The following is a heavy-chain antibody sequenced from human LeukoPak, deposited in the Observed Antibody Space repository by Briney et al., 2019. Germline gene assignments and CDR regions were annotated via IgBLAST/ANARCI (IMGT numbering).Heavy chain of an antibody. Sequence: GGSLRLSCAASGFTFSSYSMTWVRQAPGKGLEWVSSISSSSSYIYYSDSVKGRFTISRDNAKNSLYLQMNSLRAEDTAVYYCARVGVRYSSGGTFDYWGQGIQVTVSS. CDR1: GFTFSSYS. J-gene: IGHJ4*02. D-gene: IGHD6-19*01. CDR3: ARVGVRYSSGGTFDY. V-gene: IGHV3-21*01. CDR2: ISSSSSYI.